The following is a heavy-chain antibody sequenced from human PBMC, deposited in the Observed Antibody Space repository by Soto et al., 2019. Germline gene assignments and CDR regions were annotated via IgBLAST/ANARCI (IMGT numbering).Heavy chain of an antibody. CDR2: IYYSGST. D-gene: IGHD2-8*01. CDR3: ARDVYYFDY. V-gene: IGHV4-59*11. Sequence: SETLSLTCTVSGGSISSHYWSWIRQPPGKGLEWIGYIYYSGSTNYNPSLKSRVTISVDTSKNQFSLKLSSVTAADTAVYYCARDVYYFDYWGQGTLVTVSS. J-gene: IGHJ4*02. CDR1: GGSISSHY.